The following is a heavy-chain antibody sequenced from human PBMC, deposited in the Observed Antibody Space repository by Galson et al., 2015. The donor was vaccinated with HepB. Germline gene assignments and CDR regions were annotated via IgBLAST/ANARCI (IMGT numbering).Heavy chain of an antibody. CDR3: ARDPTGYSSSWRRDWFDP. CDR1: GFTFSSYG. J-gene: IGHJ5*02. D-gene: IGHD6-13*01. Sequence: SLRLSCAASGFTFSSYGMHWVRQAPGKGLEWVAVIWYDGSNKYYADSVKGRFTISRDNSKNTLYLQMNSLRAEDTAVYYCARDPTGYSSSWRRDWFDPWGQGTLVTVSS. CDR2: IWYDGSNK. V-gene: IGHV3-33*01.